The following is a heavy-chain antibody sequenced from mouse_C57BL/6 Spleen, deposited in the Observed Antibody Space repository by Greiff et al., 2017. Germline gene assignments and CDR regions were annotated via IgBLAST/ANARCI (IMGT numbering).Heavy chain of an antibody. V-gene: IGHV1-69*01. D-gene: IGHD1-1*01. CDR1: GYTFTSYW. CDR3: AIPTTVVDWYFDV. Sequence: VKLQQPGAELVMPGASVKLSCKASGYTFTSYWMHWVKQRPGQGLEWIGEIDPSDSYTNYNQKFKGKSTLTVDKSSSTAYMQLSSLTSEDSAVYYCAIPTTVVDWYFDVWGTGTTVTVSS. J-gene: IGHJ1*03. CDR2: IDPSDSYT.